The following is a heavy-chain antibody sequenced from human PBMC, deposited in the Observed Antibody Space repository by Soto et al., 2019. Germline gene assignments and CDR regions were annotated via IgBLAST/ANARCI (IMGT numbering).Heavy chain of an antibody. CDR1: GFTFSGSA. D-gene: IGHD3-10*01. V-gene: IGHV3-73*01. J-gene: IGHJ6*02. CDR2: IRSKANSYAT. CDR3: TRSHLGIWFGELRLHCYYGMDV. Sequence: GGSLRLSCAASGFTFSGSAMHWVRQASGKGLEWAGRIRSKANSYATAYAASVKGRFTISRDDSKNTAYLQMNSLKTEDTAVYYCTRSHLGIWFGELRLHCYYGMDVWGQGTTVTVSS.